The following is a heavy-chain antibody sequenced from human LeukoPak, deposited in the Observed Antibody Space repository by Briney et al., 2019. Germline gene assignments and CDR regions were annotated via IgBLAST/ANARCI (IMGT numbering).Heavy chain of an antibody. Sequence: GGSLRLSCAASGFTVSSNYMSWVRQAPGKGLEWVSVIYSGGSTYYADSVKGRFTISRDNSKNTLYLQMNSLRAEDTAVYYCARSYYDILTGNLPDAFGIWGQGTMVTVSS. J-gene: IGHJ3*02. V-gene: IGHV3-66*01. CDR1: GFTVSSNY. CDR2: IYSGGST. CDR3: ARSYYDILTGNLPDAFGI. D-gene: IGHD3-9*01.